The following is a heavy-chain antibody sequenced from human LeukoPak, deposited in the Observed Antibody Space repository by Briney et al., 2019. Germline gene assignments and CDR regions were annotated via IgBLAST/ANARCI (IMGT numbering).Heavy chain of an antibody. Sequence: SETLSLTCTVSGGSISSSSYYWGWIRQPPGKGLEWIGSIYYSGSTYYNPSLKSRVTISVDTSKNQFSLKLSSVTAADTAVYYCARRIAVAGRRKIERYWYFDLWGRGTLVTVSS. D-gene: IGHD6-19*01. CDR1: GGSISSSSYY. CDR2: IYYSGST. V-gene: IGHV4-39*07. J-gene: IGHJ2*01. CDR3: ARRIAVAGRRKIERYWYFDL.